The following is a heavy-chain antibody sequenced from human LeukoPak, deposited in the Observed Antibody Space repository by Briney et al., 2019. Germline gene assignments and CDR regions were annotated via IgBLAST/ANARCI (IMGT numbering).Heavy chain of an antibody. V-gene: IGHV3-66*01. J-gene: IGHJ4*02. Sequence: PGGSLRLSCAASGVTVSSSSMSWVRQAPGKGLEWVSAAYSGGYTNYADSVKGRFTISGDNSKNTLYLQMSSLRAEDTAVYYCARAPSTVRSWFYFDCWGQGTQVTASS. CDR1: GVTVSSSS. CDR3: ARAPSTVRSWFYFDC. D-gene: IGHD6-13*01. CDR2: AYSGGYT.